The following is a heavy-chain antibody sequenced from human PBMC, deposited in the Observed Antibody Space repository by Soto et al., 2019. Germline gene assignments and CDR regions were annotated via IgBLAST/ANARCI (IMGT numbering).Heavy chain of an antibody. CDR3: ARYKSPYSSGGHNRHFDY. D-gene: IGHD6-19*01. CDR2: ISYDGSNK. V-gene: IGHV3-30-3*01. Sequence: QVQLVESGGGVVQPGRSLRLSCAASGFTFSSYAMHWVRQAPGKGLEWVAVISYDGSNKYYADSVKGRFTISRDNSKNTLYLQMNSLRAEDTAVYSCARYKSPYSSGGHNRHFDYWGQGTLVTVSS. J-gene: IGHJ4*02. CDR1: GFTFSSYA.